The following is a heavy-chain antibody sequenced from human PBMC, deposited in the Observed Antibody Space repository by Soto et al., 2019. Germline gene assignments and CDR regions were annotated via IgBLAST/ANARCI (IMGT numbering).Heavy chain of an antibody. J-gene: IGHJ4*02. D-gene: IGHD3-22*01. CDR3: ARFSYYYDSSGYYRYFDY. V-gene: IGHV3-11*06. CDR2: ISSSSSYT. Sequence: GGSLRLSCAASGFTFSDYYMSWIRQAPGKGLEWVSYISSSSSYTNYADSVKGRFTISRDNAKNSLYLQMNSLRAEDTAVYYCARFSYYYDSSGYYRYFDYWGQGTLVTAPQ. CDR1: GFTFSDYY.